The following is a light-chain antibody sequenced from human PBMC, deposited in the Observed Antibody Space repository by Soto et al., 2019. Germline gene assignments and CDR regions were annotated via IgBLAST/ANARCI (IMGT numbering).Light chain of an antibody. CDR2: RAS. CDR3: QHYDSYSGA. J-gene: IGKJ3*01. CDR1: QSINSW. Sequence: DIQMTQSPSTLSASLGDRVTITCRASQSINSWLAWYQQKPGKAPRLLIYRASSLEGGVPSRFSGSGSGAEFTLTISSLQPDDLATYYCQHYDSYSGAFGPGTKVDIK. V-gene: IGKV1-5*03.